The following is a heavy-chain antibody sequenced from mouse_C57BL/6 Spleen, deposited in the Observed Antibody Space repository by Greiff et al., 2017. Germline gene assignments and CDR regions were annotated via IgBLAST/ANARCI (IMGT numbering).Heavy chain of an antibody. Sequence: EVQLVESGRGLVQPGGSLSISCAASGFTFTDYYMSWVRQPPGKALEWLGFIRNKANGYTTEHSASVKGRFTISSDNSQSILYLQMIALMADDSASFYCSRLFACDYDEWFAVWGQATLVTVSA. D-gene: IGHD2-4*01. CDR1: GFTFTDYY. V-gene: IGHV7-3*01. J-gene: IGHJ3*01. CDR2: IRNKANGYTT. CDR3: SRLFACDYDEWFAV.